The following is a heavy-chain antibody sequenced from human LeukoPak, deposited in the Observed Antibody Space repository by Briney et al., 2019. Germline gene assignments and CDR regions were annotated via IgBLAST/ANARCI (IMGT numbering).Heavy chain of an antibody. CDR2: IYSGGST. D-gene: IGHD3-10*01. V-gene: IGHV3-66*01. Sequence: TGGSLRLSCAASGFTVSSNYMSWVRQAPGKGLEWVSVIYSGGSTYYADSVKGRFTISRDNSKNTLYLQMNSLRGEDTAVYYCAREYGSGSYLSVDPWGQGTLVTVSS. CDR3: AREYGSGSYLSVDP. CDR1: GFTVSSNY. J-gene: IGHJ5*02.